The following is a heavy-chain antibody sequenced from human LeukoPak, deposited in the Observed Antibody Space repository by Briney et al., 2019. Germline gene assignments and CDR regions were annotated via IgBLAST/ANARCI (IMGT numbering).Heavy chain of an antibody. D-gene: IGHD3-3*01. V-gene: IGHV4-59*01. CDR1: GGSISSTY. Sequence: PSECLSLICTVSGGSISSTYWSSIRQPPGKGLGWMGYIYYSGSTNYNPSLKSRVTISVDTSKNQFSLELSSVTAADTAVYYCARVSDFWSGYHYYYMDVWGKGTTVTVSS. CDR2: IYYSGST. CDR3: ARVSDFWSGYHYYYMDV. J-gene: IGHJ6*03.